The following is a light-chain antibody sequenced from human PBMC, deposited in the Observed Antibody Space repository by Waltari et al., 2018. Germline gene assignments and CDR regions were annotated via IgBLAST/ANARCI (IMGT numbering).Light chain of an antibody. CDR3: LSADSSGTYVV. Sequence: SYELTQPPSVSVSLGQMARITCSGEALPKKYAYWYQQKPGQFPVLVIYKDSERPSGITERFSGSSSGTIVTLTISGVQAEDEADYYCLSADSSGTYVVFGGGTKLTVL. J-gene: IGLJ2*01. V-gene: IGLV3-16*01. CDR2: KDS. CDR1: ALPKKY.